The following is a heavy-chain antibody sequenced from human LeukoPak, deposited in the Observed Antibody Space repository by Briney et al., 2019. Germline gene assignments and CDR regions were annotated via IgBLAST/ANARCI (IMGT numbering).Heavy chain of an antibody. CDR1: GYTFTSYD. V-gene: IGHV1-8*01. J-gene: IGHJ4*02. CDR2: MNPNSGNT. CDR3: AQLTHLTGENYYFDY. D-gene: IGHD3-9*01. Sequence: ASVNVSCKASGYTFTSYDINWVRQATGQGLEWMGWMNPNSGNTGYAQKFQGRVTMTRNTSISTAYMELSSLRSEDTAVYYCAQLTHLTGENYYFDYWGQGTLVTVSS.